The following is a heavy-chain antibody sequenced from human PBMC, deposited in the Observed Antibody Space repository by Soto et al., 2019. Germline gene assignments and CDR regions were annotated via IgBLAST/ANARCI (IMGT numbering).Heavy chain of an antibody. Sequence: SETLSLTCTVSGCSISSYYWSWIRQPPGKGLEWIGYIYYSGSTNYNPSLKSRVTISVDTSKNQFSLKLSSVTAADTAVYDCARQSGDIVVVPAAMGFDPWGQGTLVTVSS. CDR2: IYYSGST. J-gene: IGHJ5*02. CDR3: ARQSGDIVVVPAAMGFDP. CDR1: GCSISSYY. V-gene: IGHV4-59*08. D-gene: IGHD2-2*01.